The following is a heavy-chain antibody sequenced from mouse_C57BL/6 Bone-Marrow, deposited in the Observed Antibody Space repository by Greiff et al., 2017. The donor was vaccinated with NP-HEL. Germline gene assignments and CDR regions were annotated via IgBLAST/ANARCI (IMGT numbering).Heavy chain of an antibody. V-gene: IGHV14-2*01. CDR2: IDPEDGDT. Sequence: EVQLQQSGAELVKPGASVKLSCTASGFNIKDYYMHWVKQRPEQGLEWIGRIDPEDGDTKYAPKFQGKATITADTSSNTAYLQLSSLTSEDTAVYYCATPSPDYFDDGGQGTTLTVSS. J-gene: IGHJ2*01. CDR3: ATPSPDYFDD. CDR1: GFNIKDYY.